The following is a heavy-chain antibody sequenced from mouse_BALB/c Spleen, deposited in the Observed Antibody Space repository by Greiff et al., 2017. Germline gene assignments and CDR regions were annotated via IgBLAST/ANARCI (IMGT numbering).Heavy chain of an antibody. CDR1: GFSLTSYG. CDR3: ARGSYYAMDY. V-gene: IGHV2-2*02. J-gene: IGHJ4*01. Sequence: QVQLQQSGPGLVQPSQSLSITCTVSGFSLTSYGVHWVRQSPGKGLEWLGVIWSGGSTDYNAAFISRLSTSKDNSKSQVFFKMNSLQANDTAIYYCARGSYYAMDYWGQGTSVTVSS. CDR2: IWSGGST.